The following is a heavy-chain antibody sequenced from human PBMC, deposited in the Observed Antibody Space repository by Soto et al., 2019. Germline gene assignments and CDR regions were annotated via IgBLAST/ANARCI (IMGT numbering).Heavy chain of an antibody. V-gene: IGHV1-46*01. J-gene: IGHJ6*02. D-gene: IGHD3-22*01. Sequence: QVQLVQSGAESKTPGASVKVSCKASQYNFTNYCVHWVRQAPGQGLEWMGVINPSGGSTKYAQRFRGRVTMTRDTSTNTAYMELRSLRPEDTAVYFCARALYDTDSVPVGAESRYYVMDVWGRGTTVTVSS. CDR3: ARALYDTDSVPVGAESRYYVMDV. CDR1: QYNFTNYC. CDR2: INPSGGST.